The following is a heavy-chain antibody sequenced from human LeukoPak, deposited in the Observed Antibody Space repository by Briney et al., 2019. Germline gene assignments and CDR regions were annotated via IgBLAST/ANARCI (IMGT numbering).Heavy chain of an antibody. Sequence: GGSLRLSCAASGITFSDYYMSWVRQGPGKGLEWVSYITNGGRTIYYADSVKGRFTISRDNAKNSLYLQMNSLRAEDTAVYNCANHLLGINGFDIWGHGTMVTVSS. J-gene: IGHJ3*02. CDR3: ANHLLGINGFDI. CDR1: GITFSDYY. D-gene: IGHD1-26*01. V-gene: IGHV3-11*01. CDR2: ITNGGRTI.